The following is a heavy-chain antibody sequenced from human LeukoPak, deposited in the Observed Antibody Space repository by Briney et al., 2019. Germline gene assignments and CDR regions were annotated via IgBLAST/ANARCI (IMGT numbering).Heavy chain of an antibody. CDR2: IYQSGSS. CDR1: GGSIGSRNW. V-gene: IGHV4-4*02. Sequence: SETLSLTCAVSGGSIGSRNWWSWVRQPPGKGLQWIGEIYQSGSSIYNPSLRSRVTMSVDKSKDQLSLRLSSVTAADTAVYYCARGIGAADFWGQGILVTVSS. J-gene: IGHJ4*02. CDR3: ARGIGAADF. D-gene: IGHD3-16*01.